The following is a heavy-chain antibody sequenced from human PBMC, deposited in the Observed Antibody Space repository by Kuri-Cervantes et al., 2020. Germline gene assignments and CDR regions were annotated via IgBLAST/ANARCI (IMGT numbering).Heavy chain of an antibody. Sequence: SETLSLTCTVSGYSISSGYYWVWIRQPPGKGLEWIGSIYHSGSTSYNTSLKRRVTISVDTSKNQFSLNLTSVTAADTSVYFCARQSDTARHKFDYWGQGTLVTVSS. D-gene: IGHD5-18*01. V-gene: IGHV4-38-2*02. J-gene: IGHJ4*02. CDR3: ARQSDTARHKFDY. CDR2: IYHSGST. CDR1: GYSISSGYY.